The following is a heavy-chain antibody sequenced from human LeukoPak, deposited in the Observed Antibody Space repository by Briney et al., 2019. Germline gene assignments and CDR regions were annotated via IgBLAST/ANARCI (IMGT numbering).Heavy chain of an antibody. D-gene: IGHD3-22*01. CDR2: IWYDGSNK. CDR3: ARGSYYYDSSGYHVFGY. CDR1: GFTFSSYG. J-gene: IGHJ4*02. V-gene: IGHV3-33*01. Sequence: GRSLRLSCAASGFTFSSYGMHWVRQAPGKGLEWVAVIWYDGSNKYYADSVKGRFTISRDNSKNTLFLLMNSLRAEDTAVYYCARGSYYYDSSGYHVFGYWGQGTLVTVSS.